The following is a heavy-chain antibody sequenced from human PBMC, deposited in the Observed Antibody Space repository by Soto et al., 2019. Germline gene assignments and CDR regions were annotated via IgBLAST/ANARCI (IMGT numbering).Heavy chain of an antibody. J-gene: IGHJ4*01. D-gene: IGHD2-15*01. CDR3: ANGGHLHLLDY. Sequence: GPGPVWASETLSLTCAVYGGSFSGYYWSWIRQPPGKGLEWIGEINHSGSTNYNPSLKSRVTISVDTSKNQFSLKLSSVTAADTAVYYCANGGHLHLLDYWGQGTLDTGSS. V-gene: IGHV4-34*01. CDR2: INHSGST. CDR1: GGSFSGYY.